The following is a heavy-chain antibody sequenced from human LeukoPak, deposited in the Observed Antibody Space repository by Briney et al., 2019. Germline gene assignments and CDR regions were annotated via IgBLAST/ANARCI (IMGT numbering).Heavy chain of an antibody. D-gene: IGHD6-19*01. CDR2: IYHSGST. CDR1: GYSISSGYY. Sequence: PSETLSLTCAVSGYSISSGYYWGWIRQPPGKGLEWIGSIYHSGSTYYNPSLNSRVTKSVYTSKNQFSRKLSSVTSADPAVYYCARFTTAVAGTLGAFDIWGQGTMVTVSS. J-gene: IGHJ3*02. V-gene: IGHV4-38-2*01. CDR3: ARFTTAVAGTLGAFDI.